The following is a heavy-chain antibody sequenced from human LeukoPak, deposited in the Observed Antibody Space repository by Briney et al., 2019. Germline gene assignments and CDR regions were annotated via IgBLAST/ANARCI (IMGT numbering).Heavy chain of an antibody. CDR1: GFTFDDYA. CDR2: ISWNSGSI. Sequence: GRSLRLSCAASGFTFDDYAMHWVRQAPGKGLEWVSGISWNSGSIGYADSVKGRFTISRDNAKSSPYLQMNSLRAEDTALYYCAKDRGYDSSGYFRYFDYWGQGTLVTVSS. CDR3: AKDRGYDSSGYFRYFDY. J-gene: IGHJ4*02. D-gene: IGHD3-22*01. V-gene: IGHV3-9*01.